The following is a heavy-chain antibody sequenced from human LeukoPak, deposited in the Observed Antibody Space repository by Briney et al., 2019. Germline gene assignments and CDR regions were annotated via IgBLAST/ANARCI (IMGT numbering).Heavy chain of an antibody. J-gene: IGHJ3*02. D-gene: IGHD4-23*01. V-gene: IGHV4-34*01. CDR1: GGSFSGYY. CDR3: ARETTVVTPGRSDVFDI. CDR2: INHSGST. Sequence: SETLSLTCAVYGGSFSGYYWSWIRQPPGKGLEWIGEINHSGSTNYNPSLKSRVTISVDTSKNQFSLKLSSVTAADTAVYYCARETTVVTPGRSDVFDIWGQGTMVTVSS.